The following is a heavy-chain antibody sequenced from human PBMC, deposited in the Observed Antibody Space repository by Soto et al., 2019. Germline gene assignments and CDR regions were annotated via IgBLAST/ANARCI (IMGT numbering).Heavy chain of an antibody. D-gene: IGHD6-25*01. Sequence: QITLKESGPPLVKSTQTLTLTCSFSGFSFTATGVGVGWIRQPPGKALEWLAIIYWDDDKLYNPSLKSRLTITRDTSNNQVVLRMANVKPLDTATYYCAHRDSDGYNEGTFGIWGQGTLVTVSS. CDR3: AHRDSDGYNEGTFGI. CDR1: GFSFTATGVG. V-gene: IGHV2-5*02. J-gene: IGHJ4*02. CDR2: IYWDDDK.